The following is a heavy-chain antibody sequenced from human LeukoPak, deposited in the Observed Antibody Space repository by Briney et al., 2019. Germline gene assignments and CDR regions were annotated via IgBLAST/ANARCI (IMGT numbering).Heavy chain of an antibody. CDR1: GFTFSSYE. CDR3: ARTPRIAAGPPYFDY. CDR2: ISSSGSTI. Sequence: GGSLRLSCAASGFTFSSYEMNWVRQAQGKGLEWVSYISSSGSTIYYADSVKGRFTISRDNAKNSLYLQMNSLRAEDTAVYYCARTPRIAAGPPYFDYWGQGTLVTVSS. J-gene: IGHJ4*02. V-gene: IGHV3-48*03. D-gene: IGHD6-6*01.